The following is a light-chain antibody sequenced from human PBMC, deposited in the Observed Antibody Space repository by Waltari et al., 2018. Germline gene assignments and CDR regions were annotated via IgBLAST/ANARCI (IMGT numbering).Light chain of an antibody. CDR1: ILRWED. CDR2: DKE. Sequence: SEFTQDHAVSVAVGQAVSTPCPGDILRWEDAYGYQQKQGQAPVLVIHDKEKRPPRIRNRFSGSSSGNTASLTITGTQAEDEADYDCNSRGSSSDHLVFGGGTKLTVL. V-gene: IGLV3-19*01. J-gene: IGLJ2*01. CDR3: NSRGSSSDHLV.